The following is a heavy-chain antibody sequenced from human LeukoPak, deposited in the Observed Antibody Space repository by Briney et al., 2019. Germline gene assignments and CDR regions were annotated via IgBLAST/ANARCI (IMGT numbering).Heavy chain of an antibody. CDR2: ISSYNSNT. V-gene: IGHV1-18*01. J-gene: IGHJ4*02. CDR3: ARVGPRDY. CDR1: GYTFTNYC. Sequence: ASVKVSCTASGYTFTNYCISWMRQAPGQGLEWVGWISSYNSNTNYAQKLQGRVTMPRDTSKSPVYMEMRSLRSDDTAVYYCARVGPRDYWGQGTLVTVSS.